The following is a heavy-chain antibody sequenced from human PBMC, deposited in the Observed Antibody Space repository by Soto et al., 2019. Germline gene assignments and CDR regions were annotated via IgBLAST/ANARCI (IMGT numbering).Heavy chain of an antibody. V-gene: IGHV3-9*01. Sequence: GGSLRLSCAASGFTFDDYAMHWVRQAPGKGLEWVSGISWNSGSIGYADSVKGRFTISRDNAKNSLYLQMNSLSAEDTALYYCAKDPTHDYGDYESGAFDIWGQGTMVTVSS. CDR2: ISWNSGSI. D-gene: IGHD4-17*01. CDR3: AKDPTHDYGDYESGAFDI. J-gene: IGHJ3*02. CDR1: GFTFDDYA.